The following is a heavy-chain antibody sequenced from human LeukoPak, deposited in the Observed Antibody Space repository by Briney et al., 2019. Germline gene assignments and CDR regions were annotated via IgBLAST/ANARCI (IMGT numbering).Heavy chain of an antibody. D-gene: IGHD2-2*01. CDR2: IIPIFGTA. Sequence: SVKVSCKASGGTFSSYAISWVRQAPGQGLEWMGRIIPIFGTANYAQKFQGRVTITTDESTSTAYMELSSLRSEDTAVYYCAKGRIVVPINYFDYWGQGILVTVSS. CDR1: GGTFSSYA. V-gene: IGHV1-69*05. CDR3: AKGRIVVPINYFDY. J-gene: IGHJ4*02.